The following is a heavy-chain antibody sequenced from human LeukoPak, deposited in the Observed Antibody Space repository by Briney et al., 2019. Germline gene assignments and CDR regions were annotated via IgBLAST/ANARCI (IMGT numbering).Heavy chain of an antibody. V-gene: IGHV1-18*01. J-gene: IGHJ6*03. CDR3: ARGLTLDYDYDYYYYYMDV. Sequence: ASVKVSCKASGYTFTSYGISWVRQAPGQGLEWMGWISTYNGNTNYAQKLQGRVIMTTDTSTSTAYMELSSLRSEDTAVYYCARGLTLDYDYDYYYYYMDVWGKGTTVAISS. CDR1: GYTFTSYG. CDR2: ISTYNGNT. D-gene: IGHD5-12*01.